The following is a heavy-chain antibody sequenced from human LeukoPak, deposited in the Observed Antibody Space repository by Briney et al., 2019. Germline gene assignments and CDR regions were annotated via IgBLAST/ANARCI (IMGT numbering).Heavy chain of an antibody. V-gene: IGHV3-15*07. CDR3: TTSSYCTSTTCSDY. CDR2: IKSNTDDGTT. D-gene: IGHD2-2*01. J-gene: IGHJ4*02. CDR1: GFTFSNAW. Sequence: GGSLRLSCAASGFTFSNAWMNWVRQAPGKGLEWVGRIKSNTDDGTTDYAAPVKGRFTISRDDSKNTLYLQMNSLKTEDTAVYYCTTSSYCTSTTCSDYWGQGTLVTVSS.